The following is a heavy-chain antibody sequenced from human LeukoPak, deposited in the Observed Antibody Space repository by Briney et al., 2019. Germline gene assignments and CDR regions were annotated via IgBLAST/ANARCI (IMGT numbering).Heavy chain of an antibody. D-gene: IGHD6-13*01. Sequence: SETLSLTCTVSGGSISSYYWSWIRQPPGKGLEWIGYIYYSGSTNYNPSLKSRVTISVDTSKNQFSLKLSSVTAADTAVYYCARDLGSSWYGGFNWFDPWGQGTLVTVSS. CDR3: ARDLGSSWYGGFNWFDP. J-gene: IGHJ5*02. V-gene: IGHV4-59*01. CDR2: IYYSGST. CDR1: GGSISSYY.